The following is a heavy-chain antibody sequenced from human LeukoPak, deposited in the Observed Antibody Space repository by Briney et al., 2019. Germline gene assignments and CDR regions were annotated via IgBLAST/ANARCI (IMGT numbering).Heavy chain of an antibody. CDR3: AKEGPSYCSSTSCYRIYFDY. CDR1: GFTFSSDA. V-gene: IGHV3-23*01. CDR2: ISGSGDST. D-gene: IGHD2-2*01. J-gene: IGHJ4*02. Sequence: GGSLRLSCAASGFTFSSDAMSWVRQAPGKGLEWVSTISGSGDSTYYADSVKGRFTISRDNSKYTLYLQMNSLRAEDTEDTAVYYCAKEGPSYCSSTSCYRIYFDYWGQGTLVTVSS.